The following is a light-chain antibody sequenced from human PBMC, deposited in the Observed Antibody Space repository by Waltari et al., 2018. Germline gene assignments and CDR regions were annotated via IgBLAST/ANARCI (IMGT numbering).Light chain of an antibody. CDR1: QNVGRS. CDR3: QHNVRLPVT. V-gene: IGKV3-20*01. J-gene: IGKJ1*01. CDR2: DTS. Sequence: IVLTQSPGTLSLSPGESATLSCRASQNVGRSLVWYQQKPGQAPRLLIYDTSTRANGIPDRFSGSGSGTDFSLTIARLEPEDLAVYYCQHNVRLPVTFGQGTKVEI.